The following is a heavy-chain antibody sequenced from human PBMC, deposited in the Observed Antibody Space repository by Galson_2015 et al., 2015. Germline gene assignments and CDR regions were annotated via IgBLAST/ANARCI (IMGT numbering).Heavy chain of an antibody. J-gene: IGHJ5*02. CDR1: GFTFSSYE. V-gene: IGHV3-48*03. CDR3: ARVNYYDSSGLRWFDP. Sequence: SLRLSCAASGFTFSSYEMNWVRQAPGKGLEWVSYISSSGSTIYYADSVKGRFTISRDNAKNSLYLQMNSLRAEDTAVYYCARVNYYDSSGLRWFDPWGQGTLVTVSS. D-gene: IGHD3-22*01. CDR2: ISSSGSTI.